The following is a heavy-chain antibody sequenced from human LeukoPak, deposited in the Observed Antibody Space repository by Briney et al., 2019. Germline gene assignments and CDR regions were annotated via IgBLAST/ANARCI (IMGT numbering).Heavy chain of an antibody. Sequence: GGSLRLSCAASGSTFSDYYMSWIRQAPGKGLEWVSYISSSGSTIYYADSVKGRFTISRDNAKNSLYLQMNSLRAEDTAVYYCARGYCSGGSCYLYYYYMDVWGKGTTVTVSS. V-gene: IGHV3-11*01. D-gene: IGHD2-15*01. J-gene: IGHJ6*03. CDR2: ISSSGSTI. CDR3: ARGYCSGGSCYLYYYYMDV. CDR1: GSTFSDYY.